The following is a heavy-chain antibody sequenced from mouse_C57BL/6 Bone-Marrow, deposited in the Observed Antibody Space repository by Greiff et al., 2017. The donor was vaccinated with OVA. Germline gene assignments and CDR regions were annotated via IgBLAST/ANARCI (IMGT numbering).Heavy chain of an antibody. D-gene: IGHD2-3*01. Sequence: EVQLQQSGTVLARPGASVKMSCKTSGYTFTSYWMHWVKQRPGQGLEWIGAIYPGNSDTSYNQKFKGKAKLTAVTSASTAYMELSSLTNEDYAVYYCQIYDGYYDAMDYWGQGTSVTVSS. J-gene: IGHJ4*01. CDR2: IYPGNSDT. CDR3: QIYDGYYDAMDY. CDR1: GYTFTSYW. V-gene: IGHV1-5*01.